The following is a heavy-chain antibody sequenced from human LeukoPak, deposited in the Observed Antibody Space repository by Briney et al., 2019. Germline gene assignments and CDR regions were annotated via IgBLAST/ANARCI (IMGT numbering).Heavy chain of an antibody. J-gene: IGHJ6*02. D-gene: IGHD2-15*01. Sequence: SETLSLTCAVYGGSFSGYYWSWIRQPPGKGLEWIGSIYYSGSTYYNPSLKSRVTISVDTSKNQFSLKLSSVTAADTAVYYCARHHYCSGGSCYPDYYYYYGMDVWGQGTTVTVSS. CDR3: ARHHYCSGGSCYPDYYYYYGMDV. CDR2: IYYSGST. V-gene: IGHV4-34*01. CDR1: GGSFSGYY.